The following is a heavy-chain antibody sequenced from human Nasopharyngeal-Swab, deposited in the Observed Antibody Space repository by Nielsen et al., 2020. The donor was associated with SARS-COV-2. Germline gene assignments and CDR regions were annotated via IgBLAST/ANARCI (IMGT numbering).Heavy chain of an antibody. CDR2: IKQDGSEK. J-gene: IGHJ3*02. CDR1: GFTFSSYW. V-gene: IGHV3-7*05. D-gene: IGHD6-13*01. CDR3: SRIAAAGTNAFDI. Sequence: GGSLRLSCAASGFTFSSYWMSWVRQAPGKGLEWVANIKQDGSEKYYVDSAKGRFTISRDNAKNSLYLQMNGLRAEDTAVYYCSRIAAAGTNAFDIWGQGTMVTVSS.